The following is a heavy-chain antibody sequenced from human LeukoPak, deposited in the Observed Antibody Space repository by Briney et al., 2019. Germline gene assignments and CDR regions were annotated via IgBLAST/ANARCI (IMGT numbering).Heavy chain of an antibody. V-gene: IGHV3-53*01. D-gene: IGHD3-10*01. CDR3: ARAGFTFSDYFGSFFDY. Sequence: GGSLRLSCAASGFTVSSNYMSWVRQAPGKGLEWVSVIYCGGSTYYADSVKGRFTISRDNSKNTLYLQMNSLRAEDTAVYYCARAGFTFSDYFGSFFDYWGQGTLVTVSS. CDR1: GFTVSSNY. CDR2: IYCGGST. J-gene: IGHJ4*02.